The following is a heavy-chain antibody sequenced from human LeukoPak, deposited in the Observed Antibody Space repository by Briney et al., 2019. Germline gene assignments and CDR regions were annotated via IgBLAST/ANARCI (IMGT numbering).Heavy chain of an antibody. CDR2: ISYVGSNK. D-gene: IGHD6-6*01. CDR3: AKARGLAARPDYFDY. CDR1: GFTFSSYG. Sequence: GRSLRLSCAASGFTFSSYGMHWVRQAPGKGLEWVAVISYVGSNKYYADSVKGRFTISRDNSKNTLYLQMNSLRAEDTAVYYCAKARGLAARPDYFDYWGQGTLVTVSS. J-gene: IGHJ4*02. V-gene: IGHV3-30*18.